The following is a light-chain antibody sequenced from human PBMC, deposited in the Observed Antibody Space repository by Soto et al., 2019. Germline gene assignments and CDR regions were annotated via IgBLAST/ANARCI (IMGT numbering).Light chain of an antibody. CDR1: QSISSW. V-gene: IGKV1-5*03. CDR2: KAS. J-gene: IGKJ1*01. Sequence: DIQMTQSPSTLSASVGDRVTITCRASQSISSWLAWYQQKPGKVPKLLIYKASSLESGVPSRFSGSGSGTEFPLTISSLQPDDLATYYCQQYDSYSWTFGQGTKVEIK. CDR3: QQYDSYSWT.